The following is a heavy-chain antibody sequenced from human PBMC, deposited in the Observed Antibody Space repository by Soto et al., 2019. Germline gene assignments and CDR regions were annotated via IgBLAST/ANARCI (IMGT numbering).Heavy chain of an antibody. Sequence: QVQLVQSGAEVKKPGSSVRLSCKVSGGLFSSYAISWVRQAPGQGLQWMGGIIPIFDPPKYAQQFQGRVTITADKSTSTVYMELSSLKSEDTALYYCVRGCGGGTCYAGGDNWGQGTLVTVSS. D-gene: IGHD2-15*01. J-gene: IGHJ4*02. CDR3: VRGCGGGTCYAGGDN. CDR2: IIPIFDPP. CDR1: GGLFSSYA. V-gene: IGHV1-69*06.